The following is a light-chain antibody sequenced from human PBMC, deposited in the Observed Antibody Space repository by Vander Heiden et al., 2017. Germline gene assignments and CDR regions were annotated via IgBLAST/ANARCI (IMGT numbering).Light chain of an antibody. J-gene: IGKJ1*01. CDR1: QTISTSN. CDR2: AAS. Sequence: VLQQYPGTLSLSPGSRASLSCRATQTISTSNLAWYQQKHGQAPRLRIYAASNRATGIPDRFRGSGSGADFTRTISRLEPEDFSVYYCHQYGVSPNTFGQGTKVEVK. V-gene: IGKV3-20*01. CDR3: HQYGVSPNT.